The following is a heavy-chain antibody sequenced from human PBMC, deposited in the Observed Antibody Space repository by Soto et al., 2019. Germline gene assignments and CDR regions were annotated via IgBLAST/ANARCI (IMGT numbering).Heavy chain of an antibody. CDR1: GFTFSSYS. V-gene: IGHV3-21*01. J-gene: IGHJ4*02. D-gene: IGHD5-18*01. CDR2: ISSSSSYI. Sequence: GGSLRLSCAASGFTFSSYSMNWVRQAPGKGLEWVSSISSSSSYINYADSVKGRFTISRDNAKNSLYLQMNSLRDEDKAVYYCAREANYMVRGVFPRLFDYWGQGTLVTVSS. CDR3: AREANYMVRGVFPRLFDY.